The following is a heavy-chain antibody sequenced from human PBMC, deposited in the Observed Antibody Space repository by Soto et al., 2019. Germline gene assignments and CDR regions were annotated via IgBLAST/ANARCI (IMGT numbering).Heavy chain of an antibody. J-gene: IGHJ4*02. CDR3: ACLRGKRGSPIDY. D-gene: IGHD2-15*01. Sequence: SETLSLTCIISGDSTSNYYWSWIGQSPGKGLEWIGYISYSGNTNYNPSLKSRVTISVDTSKDQLSLKGTSVTAADTAMYYCACLRGKRGSPIDYWGQGTQVTVSS. V-gene: IGHV4-59*01. CDR1: GDSTSNYY. CDR2: ISYSGNT.